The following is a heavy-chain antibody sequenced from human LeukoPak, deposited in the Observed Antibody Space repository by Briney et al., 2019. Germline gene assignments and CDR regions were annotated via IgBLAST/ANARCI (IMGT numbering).Heavy chain of an antibody. V-gene: IGHV3-30*02. CDR1: GFTFSSYG. CDR3: AKDLGATVTIFGVVMDY. CDR2: IRYDGSNK. J-gene: IGHJ4*02. D-gene: IGHD3-3*01. Sequence: GGSLRLSCAASGFTFSSYGMHWVRQAPGKGLEWVAFIRYDGSNKYYADSVKGRVTISRDNSTKTLYLQMKRLRAADTAVYYCAKDLGATVTIFGVVMDYWGQGTLVTVSS.